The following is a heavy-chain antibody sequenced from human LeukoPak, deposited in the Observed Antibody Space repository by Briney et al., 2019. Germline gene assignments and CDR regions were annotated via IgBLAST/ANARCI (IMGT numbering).Heavy chain of an antibody. CDR3: AKGQWRWELPYYFDY. V-gene: IGHV3-23*01. CDR2: ISGSGGST. CDR1: GFTFSSYW. J-gene: IGHJ4*02. D-gene: IGHD1-26*01. Sequence: SLRLSCAASGFTFSSYWMSWVRQAPGEGLEWVSAISGSGGSTYYADSVKGRFTISRDNSKNTLYLQMNSLRAEDTAVYYCAKGQWRWELPYYFDYWGQGTLVTVSS.